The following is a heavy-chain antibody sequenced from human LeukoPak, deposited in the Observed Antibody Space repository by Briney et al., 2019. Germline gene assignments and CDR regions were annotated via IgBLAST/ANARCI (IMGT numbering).Heavy chain of an antibody. J-gene: IGHJ6*02. CDR2: INQDGTEK. CDR3: ARLITSEAGRGMDV. CDR1: GFTFSSYW. Sequence: GGSLRLSCAASGFTFSSYWMSWVRQAPGEGLEWVAKINQDGTEKAYVDSVRGRFTISRDNAKNSLFLQMNSLRAEDTAVYYCARLITSEAGRGMDVWGQGTTVTVSS. V-gene: IGHV3-7*03. D-gene: IGHD1-14*01.